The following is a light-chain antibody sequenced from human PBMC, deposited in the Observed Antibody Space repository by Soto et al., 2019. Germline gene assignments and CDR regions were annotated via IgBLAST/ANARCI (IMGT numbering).Light chain of an antibody. CDR1: QSVRSSY. V-gene: IGKV3-20*01. Sequence: EIVLTHSPGTLSLSPGERATLSCRASQSVRSSYLAWYQQKPGQAPRLLIYGASSRATGIPDRFSGSGSGTDFTFTISRLEPEDVAVYYCQQYGSSPVTFGQGTKLEIK. CDR2: GAS. CDR3: QQYGSSPVT. J-gene: IGKJ2*01.